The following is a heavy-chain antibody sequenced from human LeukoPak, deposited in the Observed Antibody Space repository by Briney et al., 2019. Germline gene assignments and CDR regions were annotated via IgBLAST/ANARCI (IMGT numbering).Heavy chain of an antibody. CDR3: AKVSCRPDSGYDCSYYYYGMDV. V-gene: IGHV3-23*01. D-gene: IGHD5-12*01. CDR2: ISGSGGST. J-gene: IGHJ6*02. CDR1: GFTFNSYA. Sequence: GGSLRLSCAASGFTFNSYAMSWVRQAPGKELEWVSGISGSGGSTYYADSVKGRFTISRDNSKNTLYLQMNSLRAEDTAVYYCAKVSCRPDSGYDCSYYYYGMDVWGQGTTVTVSS.